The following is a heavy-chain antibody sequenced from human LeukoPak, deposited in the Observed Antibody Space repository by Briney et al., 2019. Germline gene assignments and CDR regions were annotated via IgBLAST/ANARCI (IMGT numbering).Heavy chain of an antibody. CDR2: INPNSGGT. V-gene: IGHV1-2*02. D-gene: IGHD6-19*01. J-gene: IGHJ4*02. CDR1: GYTFTSYG. Sequence: ASVKVSCKASGYTFTSYGISWVRQAPGQGLEWMGWINPNSGGTNYAQKFQGRVTMTRDTSISTAYMELSRLRSDDTAVYYCARDPDGSGWYYFDYWGQGTLVTVSS. CDR3: ARDPDGSGWYYFDY.